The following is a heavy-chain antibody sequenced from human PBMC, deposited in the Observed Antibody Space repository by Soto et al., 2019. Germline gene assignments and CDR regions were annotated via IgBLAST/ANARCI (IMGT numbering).Heavy chain of an antibody. Sequence: SLRLSCAASGFTFSSYAMSWVRQAPGKGLEWVSAISGSGGSTYYADSVKGRFTISRDNSKNTLYLQMNSLRAEDTAVYYCARSGIAMAGTRYFQHWGQGTLVTVSS. CDR1: GFTFSSYA. CDR3: ARSGIAMAGTRYFQH. D-gene: IGHD6-19*01. J-gene: IGHJ1*01. V-gene: IGHV3-23*01. CDR2: ISGSGGST.